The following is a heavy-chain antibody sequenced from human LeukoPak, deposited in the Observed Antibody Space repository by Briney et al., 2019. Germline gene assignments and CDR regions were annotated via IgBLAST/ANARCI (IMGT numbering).Heavy chain of an antibody. J-gene: IGHJ6*04. D-gene: IGHD2-15*01. CDR1: GASINGYY. Sequence: SETLSLTCSVSGASINGYYWNWIRQSPGKGLQWIGHIYYSGSTSYNLSLKSRVTISVDTSKNQFSLKLTSVTDVDTAVYYCARGGVTATHYYYGMDVWGKGTTVTVSS. CDR3: ARGGVTATHYYYGMDV. CDR2: IYYSGST. V-gene: IGHV4-59*01.